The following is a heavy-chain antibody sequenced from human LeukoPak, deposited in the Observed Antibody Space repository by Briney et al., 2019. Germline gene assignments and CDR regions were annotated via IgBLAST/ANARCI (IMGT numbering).Heavy chain of an antibody. CDR2: ISAYNGNT. Sequence: ASVKVSCKASGYTFTSYGISWVRQAPGQGLEGMGWISAYNGNTNYAQKLQGRVTMTTDTSTSTAYMELRSLRSDDTAVYYCARVWDIVATITVDYWGQGTLVTVSS. J-gene: IGHJ4*02. CDR1: GYTFTSYG. V-gene: IGHV1-18*04. CDR3: ARVWDIVATITVDY. D-gene: IGHD5-12*01.